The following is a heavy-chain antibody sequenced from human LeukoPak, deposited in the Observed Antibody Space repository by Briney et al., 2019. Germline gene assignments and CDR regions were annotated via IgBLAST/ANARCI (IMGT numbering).Heavy chain of an antibody. J-gene: IGHJ4*02. D-gene: IGHD3-22*01. V-gene: IGHV4-34*01. Sequence: SETLSLTCAVYGGSFSGYYWTGIRQPPGKGLEWIGEINHSGNTNYNPSLKSRVAISVDTSKNQFSLKLSSVIAADTAMYYCARSKDGSGFAAYWGQGTQVTVSS. CDR1: GGSFSGYY. CDR3: ARSKDGSGFAAY. CDR2: INHSGNT.